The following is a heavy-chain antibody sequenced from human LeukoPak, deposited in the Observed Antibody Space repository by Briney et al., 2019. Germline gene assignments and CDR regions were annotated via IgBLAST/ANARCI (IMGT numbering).Heavy chain of an antibody. J-gene: IGHJ6*02. CDR3: ATGGYQLLYYYYGMDV. D-gene: IGHD2-2*02. CDR2: INSDSNYI. V-gene: IGHV3-21*01. Sequence: GGSLRLSCAASGFTFSSYSMNWVRQAPGKGLEWVSSINSDSNYIYYADSVKGRFTVSRDNAKNSLYLQMNSLRAEDTAVYYCATGGYQLLYYYYGMDVWGQGTTVTVSS. CDR1: GFTFSSYS.